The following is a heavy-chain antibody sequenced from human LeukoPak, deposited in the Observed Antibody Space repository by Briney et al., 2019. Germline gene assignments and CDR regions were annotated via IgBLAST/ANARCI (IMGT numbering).Heavy chain of an antibody. CDR1: GFTFSNYA. CDR3: AKWGDYDVLTGYYVSDY. Sequence: GASLRLSCAASGFTFSNYAMSWVRQAPGKGLEWVSAITGSGGNTYYADSVKGRFTISRDNSKNTVFLQMNSLRAEDTAVYYCAKWGDYDVLTGYYVSDYWGQGTLVTVST. J-gene: IGHJ4*02. V-gene: IGHV3-23*01. CDR2: ITGSGGNT. D-gene: IGHD3-9*01.